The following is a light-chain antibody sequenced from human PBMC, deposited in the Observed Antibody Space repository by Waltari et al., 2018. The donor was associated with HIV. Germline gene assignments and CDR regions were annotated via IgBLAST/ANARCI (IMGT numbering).Light chain of an antibody. CDR2: AAS. CDR3: QQSASTPFT. J-gene: IGKJ3*01. Sequence: DIQMTQSPSSLSASVGDRVTITCRASQNITTFLNWYQQKSGTAPKLLIYAASNLQYGSPSRFSVSGSGTHFTLTLGSLQPEDFATYYCQQSASTPFTFGPGTKVDLK. CDR1: QNITTF. V-gene: IGKV1-39*01.